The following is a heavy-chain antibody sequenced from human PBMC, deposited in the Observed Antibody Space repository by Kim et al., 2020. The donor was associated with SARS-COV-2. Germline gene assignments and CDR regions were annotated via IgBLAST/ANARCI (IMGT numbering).Heavy chain of an antibody. D-gene: IGHD3-10*01. J-gene: IGHJ4*02. Sequence: VTCRFTLSRNNSKNPLYLQLNSLRAEDTAVYYCAHLLSSITMVLRVPSFDYWGQGTLVTVSS. V-gene: IGHV3-30*03. CDR3: AHLLSSITMVLRVPSFDY.